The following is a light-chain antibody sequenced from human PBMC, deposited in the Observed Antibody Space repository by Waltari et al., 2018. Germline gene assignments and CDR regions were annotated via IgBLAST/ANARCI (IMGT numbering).Light chain of an antibody. J-gene: IGLJ3*02. CDR1: SRDIGNYNY. CDR3: NSYTRSKTWV. Sequence: QSALTQPASVSGSPGQSITISCTGTSRDIGNYNYVPWYQQFPGKVPKLMIYDFDKRPSGVSNRFSGSKSGNTASLTISGLQAEDEAHYYCNSYTRSKTWVFGGGTDLTVL. V-gene: IGLV2-14*01. CDR2: DFD.